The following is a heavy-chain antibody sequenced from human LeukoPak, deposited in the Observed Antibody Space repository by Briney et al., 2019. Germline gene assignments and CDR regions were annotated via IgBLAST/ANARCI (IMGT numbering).Heavy chain of an antibody. V-gene: IGHV1-69*04. J-gene: IGHJ4*02. CDR2: IIPILGIA. CDR1: GGTFSSYA. D-gene: IGHD2-2*01. Sequence: SVKVSCKASGGTFSSYAISWVRQAPGQGLEWMGRIIPILGIANYAQKFQGRVTITADKSTSTAYMELSSLRSEDTAVYYCAVRYCSSTSCYPPGDFDYWGQGTLVTVSS. CDR3: AVRYCSSTSCYPPGDFDY.